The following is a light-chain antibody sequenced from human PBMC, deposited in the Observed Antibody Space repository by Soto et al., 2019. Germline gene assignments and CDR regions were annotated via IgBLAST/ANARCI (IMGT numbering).Light chain of an antibody. V-gene: IGLV2-11*01. CDR2: DAT. J-gene: IGLJ3*02. CDR3: CSYAGSYTWV. CDR1: SSDVGKYDY. Sequence: QSVLTQPPSASGSPGQSVTISCTGTSSDVGKYDYVSWFQHHPGKAPKLMLYDATKRPSGVPDRFSGSKSGNTASLTISGLQADDEADYYCCSYAGSYTWVFGGGTKLTVL.